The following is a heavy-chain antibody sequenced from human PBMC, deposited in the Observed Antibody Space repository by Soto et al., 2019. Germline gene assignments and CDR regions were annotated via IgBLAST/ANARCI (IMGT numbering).Heavy chain of an antibody. D-gene: IGHD3-22*01. CDR3: ARGSVDTVDSSVYTRFFDY. V-gene: IGHV4-34*01. CDR1: GGSFSAYY. Sequence: SETLSLTCAVYGGSFSAYYWSWIRQPPGKGLEWIGEINHSGGTSYNPSLKSRVTISVDTSKSQFSLKLTSVTAADRAVYYCARGSVDTVDSSVYTRFFDYWGQGTLVTVSS. J-gene: IGHJ4*02. CDR2: INHSGGT.